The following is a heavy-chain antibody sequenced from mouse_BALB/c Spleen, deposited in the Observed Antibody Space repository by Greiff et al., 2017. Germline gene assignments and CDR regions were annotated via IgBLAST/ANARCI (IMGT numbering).Heavy chain of an antibody. CDR3: TRGLLRLRAMDY. Sequence: QVQLQQSGAELVKPGASVKLSCKASGYTFTSYYMYWVKQRPGQGLEWIGEINPSNGGTNFNEKFKSKATLTVDKSSSTAYMQLSSLTSEDSAVYYCTRGLLRLRAMDYWGQGTSVTVSS. D-gene: IGHD1-2*01. V-gene: IGHV1S81*02. J-gene: IGHJ4*01. CDR2: INPSNGGT. CDR1: GYTFTSYY.